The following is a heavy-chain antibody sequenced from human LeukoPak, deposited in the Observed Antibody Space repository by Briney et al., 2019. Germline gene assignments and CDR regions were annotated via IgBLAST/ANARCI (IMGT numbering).Heavy chain of an antibody. CDR3: VRGGPSTWS. CDR1: GFRFDEYG. J-gene: IGHJ5*02. V-gene: IGHV3-74*01. CDR2: INDDGSDT. Sequence: PGGSLRLSCAASGFRFDEYGMTWVRQVPGKRPVWVSRINDDGSDTIYADSVRGRFTISRDDAKNTVYLQMNNLRAEDTAVYYCVRGGPSTWSWGQGTLVTVSS. D-gene: IGHD2-15*01.